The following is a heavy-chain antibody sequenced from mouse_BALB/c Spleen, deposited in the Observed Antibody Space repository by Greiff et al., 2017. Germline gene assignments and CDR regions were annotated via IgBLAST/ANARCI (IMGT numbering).Heavy chain of an antibody. CDR3: ALYGNYSFAY. V-gene: IGHV5-17*02. CDR2: ISSGSSTI. J-gene: IGHJ3*01. D-gene: IGHD2-10*02. CDR1: GFTFSSFG. Sequence: EVQRVESGGGLVQPGGSRKLSCAASGFTFSSFGMHWVRQAPEKGLEWVAYISSGSSTIYYADTVKGRFTISRDNPKTTLFLQMTSLRSEDTAMYYCALYGNYSFAYWGQGTLVTVSA.